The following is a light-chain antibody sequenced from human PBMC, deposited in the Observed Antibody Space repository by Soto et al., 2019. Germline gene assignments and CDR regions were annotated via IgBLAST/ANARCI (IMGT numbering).Light chain of an antibody. Sequence: DVVMTQSPLSLPVTLGQPASISCRSSHSLMYSDGISYLSWFQQRPGQSPRRLIYKASNRDSWVPDRFSGSGSGTDFTLKIIRVEADDVGVYYFMQGTHGPPGTLGQGTKLEIK. CDR3: MQGTHGPPGT. V-gene: IGKV2-30*01. CDR1: HSLMYSDGISY. J-gene: IGKJ2*01. CDR2: KAS.